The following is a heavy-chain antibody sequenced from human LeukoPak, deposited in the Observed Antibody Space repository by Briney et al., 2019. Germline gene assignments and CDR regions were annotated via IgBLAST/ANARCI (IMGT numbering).Heavy chain of an antibody. D-gene: IGHD2-2*01. CDR1: GYTFTSHG. V-gene: IGHV1-18*04. CDR3: ASVRGYCSSTSCSYYYYGMDV. J-gene: IGHJ6*04. Sequence: ASVKVSCKASGYTFTSHGISWVRQAPGQGLEWMGWISAYNGNTNYAQKLQGRVTMTTGTSTSTAYMELRSLRSDDTAVYYCASVRGYCSSTSCSYYYYGMDVWGKGTTVTVSS. CDR2: ISAYNGNT.